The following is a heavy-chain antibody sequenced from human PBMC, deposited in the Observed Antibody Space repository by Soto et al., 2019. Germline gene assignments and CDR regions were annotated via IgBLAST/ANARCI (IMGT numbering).Heavy chain of an antibody. CDR3: AKDGLHLAELSSHDAFDV. J-gene: IGHJ3*01. D-gene: IGHD3-16*02. Sequence: GGSLRLSCAASGFTFSSYAMSWVRQAPGKGLEWVSAISGSGGSTYYADSVKGRFTISRDNSKNTLYLQMNSLRAEDTAVYYCAKDGLHLAELSSHDAFDVWGQGTMVTVS. CDR2: ISGSGGST. V-gene: IGHV3-23*01. CDR1: GFTFSSYA.